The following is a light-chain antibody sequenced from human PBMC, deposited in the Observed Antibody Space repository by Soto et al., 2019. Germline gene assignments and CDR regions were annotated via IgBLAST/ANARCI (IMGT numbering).Light chain of an antibody. CDR1: SSNIGNNY. CDR2: DNN. CDR3: GTWDSSLSGGV. V-gene: IGLV1-51*01. Sequence: QSVSTQPPSVSAAPGQKVTISCSGSSSNIGNNYVSWYQQLPGTAPKVLIYDNNKRPSGIPDRFSGSKSGTSATLGITGLQTGDEADYYCGTWDSSLSGGVFGGGTKLTVL. J-gene: IGLJ2*01.